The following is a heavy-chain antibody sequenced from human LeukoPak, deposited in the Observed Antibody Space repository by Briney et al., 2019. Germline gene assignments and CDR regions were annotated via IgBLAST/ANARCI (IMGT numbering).Heavy chain of an antibody. Sequence: GGSLRLSCAASGFTFSTYGMHWVRQAPGKGLEWVTVIWHDGSHKDYADSVKGRFTISRDNSKNTLYLQMNDLRAEDTAVYFCVRGWGSNVYASAFDVWGQGTMVTVSS. V-gene: IGHV3-33*01. D-gene: IGHD3-16*01. CDR1: GFTFSTYG. CDR3: VRGWGSNVYASAFDV. J-gene: IGHJ3*01. CDR2: IWHDGSHK.